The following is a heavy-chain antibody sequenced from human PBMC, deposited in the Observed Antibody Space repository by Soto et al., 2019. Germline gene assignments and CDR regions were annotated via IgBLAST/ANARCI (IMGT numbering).Heavy chain of an antibody. V-gene: IGHV3-53*01. CDR3: ARDAKNSSAFDY. Sequence: GGSLRLSCAASGFTVSSHYMSWVRQAPGKGPEWVSIIYGGGATSYADSVKGRFTISRGNSKNTVHLQMNALRAEDTAVYYCARDAKNSSAFDYWGQGTLVTVSS. D-gene: IGHD5-18*01. J-gene: IGHJ4*02. CDR1: GFTVSSHY. CDR2: IYGGGAT.